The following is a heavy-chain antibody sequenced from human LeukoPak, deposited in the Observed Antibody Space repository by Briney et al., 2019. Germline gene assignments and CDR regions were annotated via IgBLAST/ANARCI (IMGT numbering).Heavy chain of an antibody. V-gene: IGHV4-61*02. CDR2: LYTSGST. D-gene: IGHD2-2*02. CDR3: ARGDCSSTSCYRVGLYYYYMDV. CDR1: GGSISSGSYY. J-gene: IGHJ6*03. Sequence: SETLSLTCTVSGGSISSGSYYWNWIRQPAGKGLEWIGRLYTSGSTKYNPSLKSRVTISVDTSKNQFSLKLSSVTAADTAVYYCARGDCSSTSCYRVGLYYYYMDVWGKGTTVTVSS.